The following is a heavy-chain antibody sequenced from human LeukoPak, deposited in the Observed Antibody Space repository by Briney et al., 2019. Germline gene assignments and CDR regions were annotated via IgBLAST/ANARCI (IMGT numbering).Heavy chain of an antibody. D-gene: IGHD2-8*01. V-gene: IGHV1-46*01. Sequence: ASVKVSGKASGYSLTTYYMHWVRQAPGQGLEWMAIINPSGGGTKYAQKFQGRVTMTRDTPTNTVYMELSSLRTEDTAVYYCASVYLYGMDVWGQGTTVTVSS. CDR2: INPSGGGT. CDR3: ASVYLYGMDV. CDR1: GYSLTTYY. J-gene: IGHJ6*02.